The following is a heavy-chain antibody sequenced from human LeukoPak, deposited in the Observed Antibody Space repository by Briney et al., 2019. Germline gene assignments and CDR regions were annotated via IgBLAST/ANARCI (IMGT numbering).Heavy chain of an antibody. CDR1: GGSFSGYY. V-gene: IGHV4-34*01. CDR2: INHSGSA. Sequence: PSETLSLTCAVYGGSFSGYYWTWIRQPPGKGLEWIGEINHSGSANYNPSLKSRVTISLDTSKNQFSLKLSSVTAADTAVYYCARAGRMAEPGTFDIWGQGTMVTVSS. J-gene: IGHJ3*02. D-gene: IGHD6-19*01. CDR3: ARAGRMAEPGTFDI.